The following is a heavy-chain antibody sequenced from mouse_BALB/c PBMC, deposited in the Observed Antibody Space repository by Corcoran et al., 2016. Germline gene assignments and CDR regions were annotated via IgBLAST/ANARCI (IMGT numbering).Heavy chain of an antibody. D-gene: IGHD2-1*01. Sequence: EVQLQQSGAELVKPGASVKLSCTASGFNIKDTYMHWVKQRPEQGLEWIGRIDPANGNTKYDPKFQGKATITADTSSNTAYLQLNSLTSEDTAVYYCVRGYGNYYYAMDYWGQGTSVTVSS. CDR1: GFNIKDTY. CDR3: VRGYGNYYYAMDY. CDR2: IDPANGNT. J-gene: IGHJ4*01. V-gene: IGHV14-3*02.